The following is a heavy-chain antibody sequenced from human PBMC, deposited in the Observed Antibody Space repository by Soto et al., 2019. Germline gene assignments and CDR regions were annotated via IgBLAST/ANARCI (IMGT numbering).Heavy chain of an antibody. Sequence: ASVKVSCKASGYTFTTYAIHWVRQAPGQGLEWMGVINPNGGSTVYAQKFQGRVTLTRDTSTSTVYVELSSLRSDDTAVYFCVRATAARQRDYSYHYYLHIWGKGTTVTVSS. J-gene: IGHJ6*03. CDR2: INPNGGST. D-gene: IGHD6-6*01. V-gene: IGHV1-46*03. CDR3: VRATAARQRDYSYHYYLHI. CDR1: GYTFTTYA.